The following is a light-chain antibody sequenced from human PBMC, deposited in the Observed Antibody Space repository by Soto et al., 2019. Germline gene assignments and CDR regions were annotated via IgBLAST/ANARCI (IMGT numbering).Light chain of an antibody. V-gene: IGLV1-51*01. CDR2: DNN. CDR1: SSNIGNNY. Sequence: QSVLTQPPSVSAAPGQKVTISCSVSSSNIGNNYVSWYQQLPGTAPKLLIYDNNKRPSGIPDRFSGSKSGTSATLGITGLQTGDEADYYCGTWDSSLSAGRVFDGGTKVTVL. J-gene: IGLJ3*02. CDR3: GTWDSSLSAGRV.